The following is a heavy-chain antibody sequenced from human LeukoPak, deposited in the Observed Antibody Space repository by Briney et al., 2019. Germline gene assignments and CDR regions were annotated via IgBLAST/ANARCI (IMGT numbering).Heavy chain of an antibody. J-gene: IGHJ6*02. CDR3: ARGRNYYDSSLMV. V-gene: IGHV1-3*01. CDR1: GYTFTSYA. D-gene: IGHD3-22*01. CDR2: INAGNGNT. Sequence: ASVKVSCKASGYTFTSYAMHWVRQAPGQRLEWMGWINAGNGNTKYSQKFQGRITITRVTSASTAYMELSSLRSEDTAVYYCARGRNYYDSSLMVWGQGTTVTVSS.